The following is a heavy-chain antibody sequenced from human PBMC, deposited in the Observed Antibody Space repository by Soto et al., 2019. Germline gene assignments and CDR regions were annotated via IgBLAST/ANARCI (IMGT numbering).Heavy chain of an antibody. CDR3: ARDRVSPLRGADNWFDP. CDR2: IIPIFGTA. D-gene: IGHD3-10*01. CDR1: GGTFSSYA. J-gene: IGHJ5*02. Sequence: GASVKVSCKASGGTFSSYAISWVRQAPGQGLEWMGGIIPIFGTANYAQKFQGRVTITADESTSTAYMELSSLRSEDTAVYYCARDRVSPLRGADNWFDPWGQGTLVTVSS. V-gene: IGHV1-69*13.